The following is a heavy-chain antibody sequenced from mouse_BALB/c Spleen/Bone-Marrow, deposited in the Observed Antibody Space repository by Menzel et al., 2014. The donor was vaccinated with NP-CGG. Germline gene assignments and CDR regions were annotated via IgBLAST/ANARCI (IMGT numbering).Heavy chain of an antibody. V-gene: IGHV1-7*01. J-gene: IGHJ3*01. CDR2: INPSTGYT. D-gene: IGHD1-1*01. Sequence: QVQLQQSGAELAKPGASVKMSCKASGYTFTSYWMHWVKQRPGQGLEWIGYINPSTGYTEYNQKFKDKATLTADKSSSTAYMQLSSLTSEDSAVYYCARGYYGSSLVYWGHGTLVTVSA. CDR3: ARGYYGSSLVY. CDR1: GYTFTSYW.